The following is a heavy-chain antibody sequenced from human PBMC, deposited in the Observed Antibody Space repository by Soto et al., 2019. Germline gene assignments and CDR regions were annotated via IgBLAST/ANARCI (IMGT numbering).Heavy chain of an antibody. Sequence: SETLSLTCTVSGVSFSSGDYYWSWIRQPPGKGLEWIGYIYYSDNTYSNPSLKSRVAISGDTSRNQFSLKVDSVTAADTAVYYCARGLLAYCGGDCALFDSWGQGIMVT. D-gene: IGHD2-21*02. CDR2: IYYSDNT. V-gene: IGHV4-30-4*02. CDR3: ARGLLAYCGGDCALFDS. CDR1: GVSFSSGDYY. J-gene: IGHJ4*02.